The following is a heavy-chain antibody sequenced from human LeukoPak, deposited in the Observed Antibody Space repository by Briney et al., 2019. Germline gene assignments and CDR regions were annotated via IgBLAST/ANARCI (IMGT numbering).Heavy chain of an antibody. CDR1: GDSMRGHY. CDR2: IYSSGST. D-gene: IGHD3-3*01. CDR3: ARVPTIYGVDMYYFDY. V-gene: IGHV4-59*11. Sequence: SSETLSLTCSVSGDSMRGHYWTWIRQPPGKGLEWIGYIYSSGSTNYKLSLKPRVTISEDTSKNQFSLRLASVTTADTAVYYCARVPTIYGVDMYYFDYWGQGTLVTVSS. J-gene: IGHJ4*02.